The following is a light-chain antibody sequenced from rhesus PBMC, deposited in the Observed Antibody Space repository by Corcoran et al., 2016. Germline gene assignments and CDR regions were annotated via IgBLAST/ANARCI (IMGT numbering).Light chain of an antibody. CDR3: MQSSTWPQWS. J-gene: IGKJ2*01. V-gene: IGKV3S9*01. CDR2: GTS. Sequence: EIVMTQSPATSALSPGETAALSCRASQSVTSYVDWYQQKPGQAPRPLIYGTSSRAPGIPDRFSGSRSGTQCTLPIRSLEPEDVGICFCMQSSTWPQWSFGQGTKVEI. CDR1: QSVTSY.